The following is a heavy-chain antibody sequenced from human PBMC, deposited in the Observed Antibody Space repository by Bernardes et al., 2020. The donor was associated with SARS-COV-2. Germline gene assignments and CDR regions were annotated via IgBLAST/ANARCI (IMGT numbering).Heavy chain of an antibody. CDR3: ARDLSIYGMDV. CDR1: GFTVSSNY. Sequence: GRSLRLSCAASGFTVSSNYMSWVRQAPGKGLEWVSVIYSGGSTYYADSVKGRFTISRDNSKNTLYLQMNSLRAEDTAVYYCARDLSIYGMDVWGQGTTVTVSS. J-gene: IGHJ6*02. V-gene: IGHV3-66*01. CDR2: IYSGGST.